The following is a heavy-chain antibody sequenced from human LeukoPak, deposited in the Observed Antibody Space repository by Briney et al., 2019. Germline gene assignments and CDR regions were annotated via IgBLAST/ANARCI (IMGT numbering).Heavy chain of an antibody. J-gene: IGHJ4*02. V-gene: IGHV3-7*01. CDR2: IKQDGSEK. D-gene: IGHD6-13*01. Sequence: GGSLRLSCAASGFTFSSYWVSWVRQAPGKGLEWVANIKQDGSEKYYVDSVKGRFTISRDNAKNSLYLQMNSLRAEDTAVYYCARTAAAGTLYFDYWGQGTLVTVSS. CDR3: ARTAAAGTLYFDY. CDR1: GFTFSSYW.